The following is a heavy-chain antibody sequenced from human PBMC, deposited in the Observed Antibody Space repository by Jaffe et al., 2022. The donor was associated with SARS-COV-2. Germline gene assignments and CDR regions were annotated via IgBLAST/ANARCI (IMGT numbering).Heavy chain of an antibody. CDR3: ARMSYDSSGYLNYYYYYMDV. J-gene: IGHJ6*03. CDR2: INAGNGNT. V-gene: IGHV1-3*01. CDR1: GYTFTSYA. Sequence: QVQLVQSGAEVKKPGASVKVSCKASGYTFTSYAMHWVRQAPGQRLEWMGWINAGNGNTKYSQKFQGRVTITRDTSASTAYMELSSLRSEDTAVYYCARMSYDSSGYLNYYYYYMDVWGKGTTVTVSS. D-gene: IGHD3-22*01.